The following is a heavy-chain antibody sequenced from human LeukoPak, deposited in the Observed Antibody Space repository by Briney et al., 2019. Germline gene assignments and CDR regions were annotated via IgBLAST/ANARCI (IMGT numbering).Heavy chain of an antibody. CDR1: GYSISSGYY. J-gene: IGHJ4*02. D-gene: IGHD2-2*01. CDR2: IYHSGST. V-gene: IGHV4-38-2*02. CDR3: ARDFVGIVVVPAALDY. Sequence: SETLSLTCTVSGYSISSGYYWGWIRQPPRKWLEWIGSIYHSGSTYYNPSLKSRVTISVDTSKNQFSLKLSSVTAADTAVYYCARDFVGIVVVPAALDYWGQGTLVTVSS.